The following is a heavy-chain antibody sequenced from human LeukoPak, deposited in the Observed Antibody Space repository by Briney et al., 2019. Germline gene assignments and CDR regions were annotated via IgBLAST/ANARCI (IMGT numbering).Heavy chain of an antibody. D-gene: IGHD2-2*01. V-gene: IGHV3-21*01. CDR1: GFTFSIYN. Sequence: GGSLRLSCAASGFTFSIYNMNWVRQAPGKGLEWVSSISRSSSDIYYADSVKGRFTISRDNAKNSLYLQMNSLRAEDTAVYYCARAGVPPATTTVDIWGQGTMVTVSS. CDR2: ISRSSSDI. J-gene: IGHJ3*02. CDR3: ARAGVPPATTTVDI.